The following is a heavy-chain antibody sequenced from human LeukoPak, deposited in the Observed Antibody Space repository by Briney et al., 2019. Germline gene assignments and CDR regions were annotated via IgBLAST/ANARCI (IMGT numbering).Heavy chain of an antibody. CDR1: GYTFTSYY. Sequence: ASVKVSCKAPGYTFTSYYMHWVRQAPGQGLEWMGGIIPIFGTANYAQKFQGRVTITADESTSTAYMELSSLRSEDTAVYYCARSLDYGDYTDYWGQGTLVTVSS. CDR3: ARSLDYGDYTDY. J-gene: IGHJ4*02. CDR2: IIPIFGTA. D-gene: IGHD4-17*01. V-gene: IGHV1-69*13.